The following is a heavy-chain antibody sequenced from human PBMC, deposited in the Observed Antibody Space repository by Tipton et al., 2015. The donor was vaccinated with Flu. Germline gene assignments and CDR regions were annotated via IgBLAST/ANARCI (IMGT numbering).Heavy chain of an antibody. Sequence: TLSLTCTVSGASISSGNYFWSWIRQPAGKGLEWIGRIYTSGSTNYNPSLKSRLTMSLDASKQQFSLKLSSVTAADTAVYYCARCFHYYVYYYGMDVWGQGTTVTVSS. D-gene: IGHD3-22*01. CDR3: ARCFHYYVYYYGMDV. J-gene: IGHJ6*02. V-gene: IGHV4-61*02. CDR2: IYTSGST. CDR1: GASISSGNYF.